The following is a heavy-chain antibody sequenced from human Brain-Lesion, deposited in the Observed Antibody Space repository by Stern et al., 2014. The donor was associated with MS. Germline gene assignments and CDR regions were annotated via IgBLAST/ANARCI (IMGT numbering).Heavy chain of an antibody. V-gene: IGHV3-74*02. CDR2: VNNDGRRT. CDR1: GFTFSNYW. D-gene: IGHD3-10*01. CDR3: ARGERWFDS. J-gene: IGHJ5*01. Sequence: EVQLLESGGGLVQPGGSLRLSCAASGFTFSNYWMHWVRQATGKGLVWVSRVNNDGRRTSYADSVKGRFTMSRDNAKNTLYLQMNSLRVEDTTIYYCARGERWFDSWGQGTLVTVSS.